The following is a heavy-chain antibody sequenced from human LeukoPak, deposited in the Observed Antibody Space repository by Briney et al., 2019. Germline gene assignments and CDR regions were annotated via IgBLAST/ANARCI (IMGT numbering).Heavy chain of an antibody. V-gene: IGHV3-48*01. CDR2: ISSSSSTI. CDR3: ARVGQRSTQNYGILTGYLF. J-gene: IGHJ4*02. CDR1: GFTFSSYS. D-gene: IGHD3-9*01. Sequence: PGGSLRLSCAASGFTFSSYSMNWVRQAPGKGLEWVSYISSSSSTIYYADSVKGRFTISRDNAKNSLYLQMNSLRAEDTAVYYCARVGQRSTQNYGILTGYLFWGQGTLVTVSS.